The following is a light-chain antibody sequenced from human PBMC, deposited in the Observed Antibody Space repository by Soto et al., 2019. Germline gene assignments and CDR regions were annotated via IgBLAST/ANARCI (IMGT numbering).Light chain of an antibody. J-gene: IGLJ2*01. Sequence: QSALPQPPSASGTPGQRVTISCSGSNSNIGSNSVNWYQQLPGTAPKLLIYSHNQRPSGVPDRFSSSKSGTSASLAISGLQSEDEADYYCAVWDDSLNGVVFGGGTKLTVL. CDR3: AVWDDSLNGVV. V-gene: IGLV1-44*01. CDR2: SHN. CDR1: NSNIGSNS.